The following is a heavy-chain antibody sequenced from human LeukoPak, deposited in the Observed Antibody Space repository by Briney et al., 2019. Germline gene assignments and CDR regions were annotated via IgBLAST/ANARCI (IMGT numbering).Heavy chain of an antibody. J-gene: IGHJ4*02. CDR3: ARDGDYGTGSYYRGCIDS. D-gene: IGHD3-10*01. Sequence: ASVKVSCKASGYSFTAFYIHWVRQAPGQGLEWMGWIHPRRGDTNYAQKFQGRVTMTRDTSISTAYLDLSSLRSDDTAVYYCARDGDYGTGSYYRGCIDSWGQGTPVTVSS. CDR2: IHPRRGDT. CDR1: GYSFTAFY. V-gene: IGHV1-2*02.